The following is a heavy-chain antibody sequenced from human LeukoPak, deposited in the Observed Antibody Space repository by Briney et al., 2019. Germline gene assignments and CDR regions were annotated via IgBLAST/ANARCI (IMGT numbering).Heavy chain of an antibody. V-gene: IGHV1-69*13. CDR2: IIPIFGTA. CDR1: GGTFSSYA. J-gene: IGHJ4*02. CDR3: ARVLSPYCGGDCYSVYFDY. D-gene: IGHD2-21*02. Sequence: SVKVSCKASGGTFSSYAISWVRQAPGQGLEWMGGIIPIFGTANYAQKFQGRVTITADESTSTAYVELSSLRSEDTAVYYCARVLSPYCGGDCYSVYFDYWGQGTLVTASS.